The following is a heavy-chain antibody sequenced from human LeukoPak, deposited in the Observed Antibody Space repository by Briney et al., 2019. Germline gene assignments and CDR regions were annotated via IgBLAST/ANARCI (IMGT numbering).Heavy chain of an antibody. D-gene: IGHD2/OR15-2a*01. CDR1: GFTFSSCA. V-gene: IGHV3-30-3*01. J-gene: IGHJ3*02. CDR3: ARGAQKILSFGGYPSDAFDI. CDR2: ISYDGNKK. Sequence: GSLRLSCAASGFTFSSCAMHWVRQPPGKGLQWVTEISYDGNKKTYVDSVKGRFTISRDNSKNTLYLQMNSLRDEDTAVYYCARGAQKILSFGGYPSDAFDIWGQGTMVSVSS.